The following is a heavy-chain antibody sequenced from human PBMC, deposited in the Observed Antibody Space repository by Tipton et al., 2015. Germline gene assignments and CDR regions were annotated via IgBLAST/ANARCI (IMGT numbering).Heavy chain of an antibody. CDR2: IYFSGIT. CDR1: GGSLDTGGYY. D-gene: IGHD6-25*01. CDR3: ARDVSGYGNKNYFDS. Sequence: TLSLTCSVSGGSLDTGGYYWSWIRQLPGKGLEWIGFIYFSGITYYNPSLNSRLTMSVDTSKNQFSLNLTSVTAADTAVYYCARDVSGYGNKNYFDSWGQGIVVTVSS. V-gene: IGHV4-31*03. J-gene: IGHJ5*01.